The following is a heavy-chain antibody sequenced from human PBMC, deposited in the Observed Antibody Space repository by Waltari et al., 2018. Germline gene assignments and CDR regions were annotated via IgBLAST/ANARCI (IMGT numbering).Heavy chain of an antibody. CDR3: AKDGTTLKNYYGLDV. D-gene: IGHD4-4*01. Sequence: EVQLVESGGGLVQPGRSLRLSCAASGFTFADYAMHWVRQAPGKGLEGVSGSCRNSDRIGYADSVKGRFTISRDNAKNSLYLQMNSLRAEDTALYFCAKDGTTLKNYYGLDVWGQGTTVTVSS. J-gene: IGHJ6*02. CDR1: GFTFADYA. V-gene: IGHV3-9*01. CDR2: SCRNSDRI.